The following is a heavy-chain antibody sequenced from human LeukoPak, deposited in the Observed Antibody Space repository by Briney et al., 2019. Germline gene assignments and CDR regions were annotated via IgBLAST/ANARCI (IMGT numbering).Heavy chain of an antibody. J-gene: IGHJ4*02. D-gene: IGHD2-15*01. CDR3: ARKNSYIGGLDY. Sequence: ASVKVSCKAFGYTFTSNYMHWVRQAPGQGPEWMGVISPSGGSTTYAQKFQGRVTLTRDMSTSTDYLELSSLRSEDTAVYYCARKNSYIGGLDYWGQGTLVTVSS. CDR1: GYTFTSNY. V-gene: IGHV1-46*01. CDR2: ISPSGGST.